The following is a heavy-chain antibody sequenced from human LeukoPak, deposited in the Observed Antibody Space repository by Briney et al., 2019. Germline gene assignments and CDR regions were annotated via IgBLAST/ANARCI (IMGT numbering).Heavy chain of an antibody. D-gene: IGHD1-1*01. CDR3: ARTDDLPQCAFDM. Sequence: PSETLSLTCTVSGGSLSRGNYYWGWIRQTPGKGLQWIGNIDYSGTTYYNPSLKSRLTMSVDTSKNQFSLKMTSVTAADTAIYYCARTDDLPQCAFDMWGQGSKVTVSS. CDR2: IDYSGTT. CDR1: GGSLSRGNYY. V-gene: IGHV4-39*01. J-gene: IGHJ3*02.